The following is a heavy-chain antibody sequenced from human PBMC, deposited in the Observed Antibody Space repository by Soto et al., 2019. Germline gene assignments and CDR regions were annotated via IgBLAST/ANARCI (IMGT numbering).Heavy chain of an antibody. J-gene: IGHJ4*02. V-gene: IGHV1-8*01. CDR3: ARGEDSSASQDY. CDR1: GYTFTSYD. CDR2: MNPNSGNT. Sequence: GASVKVSCKASGYTFTSYDINWVRQATGQGLEWMGWMNPNSGNTGYAQKFQGRVTMTRNTSISTAYMELSSLRSEDTAVYYCARGEDSSASQDYWGQGTLVTVSS. D-gene: IGHD6-6*01.